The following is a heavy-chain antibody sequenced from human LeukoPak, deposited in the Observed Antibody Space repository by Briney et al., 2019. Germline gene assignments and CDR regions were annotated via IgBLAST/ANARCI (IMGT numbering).Heavy chain of an antibody. V-gene: IGHV3-21*01. Sequence: WGSLRLSCAASGFIFSDYSMTWVRQAPGKGLEWVSSISSSSSYIYSADSVKGRFTISRDNAKNSLYLQMNSLRAEDTALYYCARVKEASAFDIWGQGTMVTVSS. CDR3: ARVKEASAFDI. J-gene: IGHJ3*02. CDR1: GFIFSDYS. CDR2: ISSSSSYI. D-gene: IGHD5-12*01.